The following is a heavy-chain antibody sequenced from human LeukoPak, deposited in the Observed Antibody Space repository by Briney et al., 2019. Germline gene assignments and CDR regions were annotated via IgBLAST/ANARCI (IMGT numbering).Heavy chain of an antibody. D-gene: IGHD4-11*01. CDR1: GGSFSGYY. V-gene: IGHV4-34*01. CDR2: INHSGST. J-gene: IGHJ4*02. Sequence: IPSETLSLTCAVYGGSFSGYYWSWIRQPPGKGLEWIGEINHSGSTNYNPSLKSRVTISVDPSKTQFSLKLSSVTAADTAVYYCARMRRNGYSNYQTGGGAFDYWGQGTLVTVSS. CDR3: ARMRRNGYSNYQTGGGAFDY.